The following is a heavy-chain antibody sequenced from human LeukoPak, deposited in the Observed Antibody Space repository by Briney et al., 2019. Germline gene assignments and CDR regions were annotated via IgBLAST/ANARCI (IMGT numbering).Heavy chain of an antibody. D-gene: IGHD6-13*01. V-gene: IGHV3-21*01. J-gene: IGHJ4*02. CDR1: GFTFSSYS. CDR2: ISSSSYI. CDR3: ARELVEIAAAATDY. Sequence: GGSLRLSCAASGFTFSSYSMNWVRQAPGKGLEWVSSISSSSYIYYADSVKGRFTISRDNAKNSLYLQMNSLRVEDTAVYYCARELVEIAAAATDYWGQGTLVTVSS.